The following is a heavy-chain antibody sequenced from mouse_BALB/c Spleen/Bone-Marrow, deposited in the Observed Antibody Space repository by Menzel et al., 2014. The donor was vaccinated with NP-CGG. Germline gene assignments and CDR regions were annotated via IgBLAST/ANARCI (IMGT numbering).Heavy chain of an antibody. J-gene: IGHJ4*01. Sequence: VQLQQSGAELVRPGASVKLSCKASGYSFTSYWMNWVKQRPGQGLEWIGMIHPSDSETRLNQKFKDKATLTVDKSSSTAFIQLSSQTSADYAVYYYARYYDGYYAMDYWGQGTSVTVSS. CDR1: GYSFTSYW. CDR3: ARYYDGYYAMDY. V-gene: IGHV1S82*01. D-gene: IGHD1-1*02. CDR2: IHPSDSET.